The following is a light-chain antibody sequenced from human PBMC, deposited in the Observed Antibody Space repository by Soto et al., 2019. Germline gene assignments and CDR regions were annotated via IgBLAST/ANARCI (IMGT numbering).Light chain of an antibody. CDR3: QQYNNWPPN. Sequence: VLTQSPASPSAPPGESATITYRASPSVTRNLAWYQQKPGQAPRLLIYGASTRATGIPARFSGSGSGTEFTLTISSLQSEDFAVYYCQQYNNWPPNVGQGTRLE. CDR1: PSVTRN. CDR2: GAS. V-gene: IGKV3-15*01. J-gene: IGKJ5*01.